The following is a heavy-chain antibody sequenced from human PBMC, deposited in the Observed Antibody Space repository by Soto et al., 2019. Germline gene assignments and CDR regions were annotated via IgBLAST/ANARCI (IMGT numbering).Heavy chain of an antibody. V-gene: IGHV1-18*01. CDR2: ISAHNDNT. CDR1: GYTFTSYG. J-gene: IGHJ4*02. CDR3: ARGRYGDY. Sequence: QVHLVQSGAEVRKPGASVKVSCKGSGYTFTSYGIAWVRQAPGQGLEWMGWISAHNDNTNYAQKVQGRVTVTRDTTTSTAYMELQNLTSDDTAVYYCARGRYGDYWGQGALVTVSS. D-gene: IGHD1-1*01.